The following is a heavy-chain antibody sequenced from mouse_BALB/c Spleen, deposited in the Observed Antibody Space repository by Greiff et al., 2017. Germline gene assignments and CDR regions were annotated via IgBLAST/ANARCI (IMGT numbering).Heavy chain of an antibody. CDR2: ISDGGSYT. V-gene: IGHV5-4*02. J-gene: IGHJ2*01. CDR1: GFTFSDYY. D-gene: IGHD4-1*01. CDR3: ARGGLGRGDY. Sequence: EVQGVESGGGLVKPGGSLKLSCAASGFTFSDYYMYWVRQTPEKRLEWVATISDGGSYTYYPDSVKGRFTISRDNAKNNLYLQMSSLKSEDTAMYYCARGGLGRGDYWGQGTTLTVSS.